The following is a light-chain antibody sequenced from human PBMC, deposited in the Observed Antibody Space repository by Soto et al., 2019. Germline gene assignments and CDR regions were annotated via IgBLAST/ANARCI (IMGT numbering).Light chain of an antibody. CDR1: QYITIY. CDR3: QQYGGSFRV. Sequence: EIVLTQSPATLSLSPGERATLSCRASQYITIYLAWYQRKPGQAPRLLIYDASNRATGIPDRFSGSGSGTDFTLNIRRLETEELAVYYCQQYGGSFRVFGPGNKGDIK. J-gene: IGKJ3*01. CDR2: DAS. V-gene: IGKV3-20*01.